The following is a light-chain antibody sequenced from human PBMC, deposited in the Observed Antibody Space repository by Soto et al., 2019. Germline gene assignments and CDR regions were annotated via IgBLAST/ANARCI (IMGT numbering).Light chain of an antibody. J-gene: IGKJ2*01. CDR1: QSVSTH. CDR2: AAS. V-gene: IGKV3-15*01. Sequence: EVVMTQSPVNLYVSPGERATLSCRASQSVSTHLAWYQQKPGQAPKLLIYAASTRVTGISARFSGSGSGTEFSLTISSLQSEDFGIYYCLQYNDWPVYTFGQATNVEVK. CDR3: LQYNDWPVYT.